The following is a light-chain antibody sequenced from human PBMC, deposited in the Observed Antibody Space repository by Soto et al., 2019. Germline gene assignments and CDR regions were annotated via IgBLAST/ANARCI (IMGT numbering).Light chain of an antibody. Sequence: QSVLTQPPSASGSPGQSVTISCTGTSSDVGGYNYVSWYQQHPGKAPKLMIYEVSKRPSGVPDRFSGSKSGNTASLTVSGLQAEDEADYYCSSYAGTNNLGVFGTGXEVTVL. V-gene: IGLV2-8*01. CDR2: EVS. CDR3: SSYAGTNNLGV. CDR1: SSDVGGYNY. J-gene: IGLJ1*01.